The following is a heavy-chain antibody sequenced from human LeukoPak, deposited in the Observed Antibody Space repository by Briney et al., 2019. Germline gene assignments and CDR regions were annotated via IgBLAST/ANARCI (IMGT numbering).Heavy chain of an antibody. CDR2: FDPEDGET. CDR3: ATGLGERMEDWYDVV. D-gene: IGHD3-16*01. Sequence: GASVKVSCKVSGYTLTELSMHWVRQAPGKGLEWMGGFDPEDGETIYAQKFQGRVTMTEDTSTDTAYMELSSLRSEDTAVYYCATGLGERMEDWYDVVWGQGTLVTVSS. J-gene: IGHJ4*02. CDR1: GYTLTELS. V-gene: IGHV1-24*01.